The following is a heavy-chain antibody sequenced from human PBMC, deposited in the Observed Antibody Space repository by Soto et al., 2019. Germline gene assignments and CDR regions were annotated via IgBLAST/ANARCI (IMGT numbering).Heavy chain of an antibody. CDR1: GFSLNSGEVG. V-gene: IGHV2-5*02. CDR2: IYWDDDK. J-gene: IGHJ3*02. CDR3: ALGVRAFDI. Sequence: QITLKESGPTLVKPTQTLTLTCTFSGFSLNSGEVGVGWIRQPPGKALEWLALIYWDDDKRYSPSLKSRLTITKDTSNNQVVLTMTNMDTVDTATYYCALGVRAFDIWGQGTMVTVSS.